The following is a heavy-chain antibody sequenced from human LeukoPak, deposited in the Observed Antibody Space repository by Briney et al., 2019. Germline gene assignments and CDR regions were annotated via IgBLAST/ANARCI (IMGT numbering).Heavy chain of an antibody. CDR2: INSDGSTT. D-gene: IGHD2-8*02. CDR3: ARVLTGSWDWFDP. Sequence: GGSLRLSCAASGFTFRSYWMHWVRQAPGKGLVWVSRINSDGSTTSYADSVKGRFTISRDNAKNTLYLQMNSLRAEDTAVYYCARVLTGSWDWFDPWGQGTLVTVSS. V-gene: IGHV3-74*01. J-gene: IGHJ5*02. CDR1: GFTFRSYW.